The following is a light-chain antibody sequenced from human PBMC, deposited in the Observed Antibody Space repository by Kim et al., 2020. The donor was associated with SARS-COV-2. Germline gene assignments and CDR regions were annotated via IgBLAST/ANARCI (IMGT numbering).Light chain of an antibody. J-gene: IGLJ2*01. CDR3: NSRDSTDNVV. Sequence: SSELTQDPAVSVALGQTVRITCQGDSLRSYYATRYQQKPGQAPILVIYGKNNRPSGIPDRFSGSSSGNTASLTITGTQAGDEADYYCNSRDSTDNVVFGG. V-gene: IGLV3-19*01. CDR1: SLRSYY. CDR2: GKN.